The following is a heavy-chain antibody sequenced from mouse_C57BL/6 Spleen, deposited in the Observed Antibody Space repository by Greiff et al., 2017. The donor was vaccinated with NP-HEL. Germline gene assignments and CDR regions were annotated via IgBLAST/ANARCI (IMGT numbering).Heavy chain of an antibody. CDR1: GYTFTSYW. CDR3: ARWGLPPAMDY. CDR2: IYPGSGST. Sequence: QVQLQQSGAELVKPGASVKMSCKASGYTFTSYWITWVKQRPGQGLEWIGDIYPGSGSTNYNEKFNSKATLTVDTSSSTAYMQLSSLTSEDSAVYYCARWGLPPAMDYWGQGTSVTVSS. V-gene: IGHV1-55*01. J-gene: IGHJ4*01.